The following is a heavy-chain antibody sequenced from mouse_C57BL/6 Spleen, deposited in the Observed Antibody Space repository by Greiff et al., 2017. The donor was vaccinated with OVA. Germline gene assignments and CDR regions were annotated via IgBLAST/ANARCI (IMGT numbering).Heavy chain of an antibody. J-gene: IGHJ1*03. CDR1: GFTFSDYG. CDR3: ARIPYSNYGYFDV. CDR2: ISSGSSTI. V-gene: IGHV5-17*01. Sequence: EVQLVESGGGLVKPGGSLKLSCAASGFTFSDYGMHWVRQAPEKGLEWVAYISSGSSTIYYADTVKGRFTISRDNAKNTLFLQMTSLRSEDTAMYYCARIPYSNYGYFDVWGTGTTVTVSS. D-gene: IGHD2-5*01.